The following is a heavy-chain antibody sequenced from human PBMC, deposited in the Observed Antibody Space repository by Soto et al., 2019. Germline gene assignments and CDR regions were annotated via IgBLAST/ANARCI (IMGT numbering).Heavy chain of an antibody. CDR1: GYTFSSYG. CDR2: ISAYNGKT. J-gene: IGHJ6*03. CDR3: AKADSNYAGRFSYYYMDV. Sequence: ASVKVSCKASGYTFSSYGIGWVRQAPGQGLEWMGWISAYNGKTHYSQNFQGKVTMTTDTSTSTAYMELRTLRSDDTAVYYCAKADSNYAGRFSYYYMDVWGNGTLVNVSS. V-gene: IGHV1-18*04. D-gene: IGHD4-4*01.